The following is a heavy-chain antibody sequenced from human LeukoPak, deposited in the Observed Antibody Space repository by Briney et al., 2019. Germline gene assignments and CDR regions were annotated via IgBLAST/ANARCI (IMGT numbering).Heavy chain of an antibody. CDR1: GGSISSSSYY. CDR3: ARLWRAAIDY. J-gene: IGHJ4*02. CDR2: IYYSGST. V-gene: IGHV4-39*01. D-gene: IGHD1-1*01. Sequence: SETLSLTCTASGGSISSSSYYWGWIRQPPGKGLEWIGSIYYSGSTYYNPSLKSRVTISVDTSKNQFSLKLSSVTAADTAVYYCARLWRAAIDYGGQGILVTVSS.